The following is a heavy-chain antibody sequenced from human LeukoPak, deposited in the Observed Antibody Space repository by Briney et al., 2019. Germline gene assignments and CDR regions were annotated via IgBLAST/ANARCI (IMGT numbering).Heavy chain of an antibody. V-gene: IGHV3-33*01. CDR3: GRLYGSGWTIDY. Sequence: GGSLRLSCAVSGLPFSSHGMHWVRQAPGKGLEWMAVIWYDGSNKYYADSVKGRFTISRDNSKNTLDLQMNSLRAEDTAVYYCGRLYGSGWTIDYWGQGTLVTVSS. CDR1: GLPFSSHG. J-gene: IGHJ4*02. CDR2: IWYDGSNK. D-gene: IGHD6-19*01.